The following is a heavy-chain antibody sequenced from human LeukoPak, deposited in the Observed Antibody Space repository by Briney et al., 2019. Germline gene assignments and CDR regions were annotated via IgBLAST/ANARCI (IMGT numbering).Heavy chain of an antibody. CDR1: GYTFTGYY. V-gene: IGHV1-2*02. Sequence: ASVKVSCKASGYTFTGYYMHWVRQAPGQGLEWMGWINPNSGGTNYAQKFQGRVTMTRDTSISTAYMELSRLRSDDTAVYYCARAMYYYDSSDYYFLDAFDIWGQGTMVTVSS. CDR3: ARAMYYYDSSDYYFLDAFDI. J-gene: IGHJ3*02. D-gene: IGHD3-22*01. CDR2: INPNSGGT.